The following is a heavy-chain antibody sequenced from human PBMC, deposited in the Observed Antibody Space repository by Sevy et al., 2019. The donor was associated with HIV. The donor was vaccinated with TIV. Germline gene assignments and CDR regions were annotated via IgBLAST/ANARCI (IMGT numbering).Heavy chain of an antibody. CDR3: AKPFERQQLYAFDI. CDR2: ISSSSSYI. J-gene: IGHJ3*02. V-gene: IGHV3-21*01. D-gene: IGHD6-13*01. CDR1: GFTFSSYS. Sequence: GGSLRLSCAASGFTFSSYSMNWVRQAPGKGLEWVSSISSSSSYIYYEDSVKGRFTISRDNAKNTLYMQMNSLRSEDTAVYYCAKPFERQQLYAFDIWGQGTMVTVSS.